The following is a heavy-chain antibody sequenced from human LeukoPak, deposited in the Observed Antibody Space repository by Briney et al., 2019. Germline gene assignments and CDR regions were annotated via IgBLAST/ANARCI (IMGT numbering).Heavy chain of an antibody. CDR2: ISPSGGST. V-gene: IGHV1-46*01. CDR1: GYTFTGYW. Sequence: EASVKVSCKAFGYTFTGYWMHWVRQAPGQGPEWMGVISPSGGSTIYAQKFKGRVTLTRDMSTSTDYLELSSLRSEDTAVYYCARDNSVRDEAWWFNPWGQGTLLTVSS. CDR3: ARDNSVRDEAWWFNP. J-gene: IGHJ5*02. D-gene: IGHD5-24*01.